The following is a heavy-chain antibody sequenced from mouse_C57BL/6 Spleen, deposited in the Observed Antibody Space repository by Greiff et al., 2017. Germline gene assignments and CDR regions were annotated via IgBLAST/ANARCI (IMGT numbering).Heavy chain of an antibody. CDR3: ARGYYGSSGLSMDY. CDR1: GYTFTSYW. CDR2: IDTSDSYT. D-gene: IGHD1-1*01. Sequence: QVQLQQPGAELVMPGASVTLSCTASGYTFTSYWMHWVKQRPGQGLEWIGEIDTSDSYTNYNQKFKGKFTLTVDKSSSTACMQISSLTSEDSAVYYCARGYYGSSGLSMDYWGQGASVTVSS. J-gene: IGHJ4*01. V-gene: IGHV1-69*01.